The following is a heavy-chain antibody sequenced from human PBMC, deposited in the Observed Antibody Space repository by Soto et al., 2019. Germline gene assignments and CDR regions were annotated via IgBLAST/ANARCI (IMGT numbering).Heavy chain of an antibody. Sequence: GGSLRLSCAASGFTFSSYGMHWVRQAPGKGLEWVAVIWYDGSNKYYADSVKGRFTISRDNSKNTLYLQMNSLRAEDTAVYYCARDIRRITMIVVASDAFDIWGQGTMVTVS. CDR2: IWYDGSNK. V-gene: IGHV3-33*01. D-gene: IGHD3-22*01. CDR3: ARDIRRITMIVVASDAFDI. CDR1: GFTFSSYG. J-gene: IGHJ3*02.